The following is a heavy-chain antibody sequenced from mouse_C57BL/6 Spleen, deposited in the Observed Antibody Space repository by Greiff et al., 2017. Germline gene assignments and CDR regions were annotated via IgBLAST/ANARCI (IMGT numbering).Heavy chain of an antibody. D-gene: IGHD1-1*01. V-gene: IGHV1-69*01. CDR2: IDPSDGYT. CDR3: ARGDYYGSSPFAY. Sequence: LQQPGAELVMPGASVKLSCKASGYTFTSYWMHWVKQRPGQGLEWIGEIDPSDGYTNYNQKFKGKSTLTVDKSSSTAYMQLSSLTSEDSAVYYCARGDYYGSSPFAYWGQGTLVTVSA. J-gene: IGHJ3*01. CDR1: GYTFTSYW.